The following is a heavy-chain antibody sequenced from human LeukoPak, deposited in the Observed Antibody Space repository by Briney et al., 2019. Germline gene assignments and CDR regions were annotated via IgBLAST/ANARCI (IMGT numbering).Heavy chain of an antibody. V-gene: IGHV1-18*01. Sequence: GASVKVSCKASGYTFTSYGISWVRHAPGQGLEWMGWISAYNGNTNYAQKPQGRVTMTTDTSTSTAYMELRSLRSDDTAVYYCARDLHPKYDILTGYPLRDYYYGMDVWGQGTTVTVSS. CDR1: GYTFTSYG. CDR2: ISAYNGNT. D-gene: IGHD3-9*01. CDR3: ARDLHPKYDILTGYPLRDYYYGMDV. J-gene: IGHJ6*02.